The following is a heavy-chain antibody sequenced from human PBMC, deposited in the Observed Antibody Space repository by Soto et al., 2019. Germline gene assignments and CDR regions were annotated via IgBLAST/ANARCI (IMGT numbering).Heavy chain of an antibody. J-gene: IGHJ6*04. Sequence: PSETLSLTCAVYGVSFIGYYWSWILQPPWKGLEWIGEINHGGSTNYNPSLKSRVTLSVDTSKNQFSLNLRSVTAADAAVYFCARGGEVVVPAYEAAACFSYCYLKDVWGKGTTVTVAS. D-gene: IGHD2-2*01. CDR2: INHGGST. V-gene: IGHV4-34*01. CDR3: ARGGEVVVPAYEAAACFSYCYLKDV. CDR1: GVSFIGYY.